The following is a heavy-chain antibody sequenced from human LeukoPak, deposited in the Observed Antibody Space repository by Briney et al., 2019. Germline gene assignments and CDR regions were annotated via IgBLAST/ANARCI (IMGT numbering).Heavy chain of an antibody. CDR1: GGSFSGYY. J-gene: IGHJ4*02. CDR3: ARGLWFGESRPYYYDY. Sequence: SETLSLTCAVYGGSFSGYYWSWLRQPPGKGLEWIGEINGGSTNYNPFLKSRVTISVDTSMNQFSLKLSSVTAADTAEYYCARGLWFGESRPYYYDYWGQGNLVTVST. CDR2: INGGST. D-gene: IGHD3-10*01. V-gene: IGHV4-34*01.